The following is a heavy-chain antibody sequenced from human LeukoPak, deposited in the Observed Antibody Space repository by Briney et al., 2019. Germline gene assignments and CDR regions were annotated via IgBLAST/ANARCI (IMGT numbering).Heavy chain of an antibody. Sequence: PSETLSLTCAVYGGSFSGYYWSWIRQPPGKGLEWVGEINHSGSTNYNPALKRRVSISVDSSKNQFSLKVSAVTAADTAVYYCARHDRFFDYWGQGTLVTVSS. J-gene: IGHJ4*02. CDR2: INHSGST. V-gene: IGHV4-34*01. CDR3: ARHDRFFDY. D-gene: IGHD3-3*01. CDR1: GGSFSGYY.